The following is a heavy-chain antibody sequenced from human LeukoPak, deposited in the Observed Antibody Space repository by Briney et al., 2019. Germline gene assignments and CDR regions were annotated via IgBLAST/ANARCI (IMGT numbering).Heavy chain of an antibody. D-gene: IGHD3-22*01. V-gene: IGHV4-4*09. J-gene: IGHJ3*02. CDR2: IYYN. CDR1: GGSISSYY. Sequence: SETLSLTCTISGGSISSYYWSWIRQPPGKGLEWIGHIYYNPSLKSRVTISVDTSKNQFSLKLSSVTAADTAVYYCARANYYDTSGYSRGAFDIWGQGTMVTVSS. CDR3: ARANYYDTSGYSRGAFDI.